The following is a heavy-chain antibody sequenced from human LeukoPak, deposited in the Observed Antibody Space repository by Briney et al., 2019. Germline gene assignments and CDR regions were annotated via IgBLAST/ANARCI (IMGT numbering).Heavy chain of an antibody. CDR1: GFTFSSYS. J-gene: IGHJ4*02. D-gene: IGHD6-13*01. CDR3: ARDTTWYSSYYFDY. CDR2: ISSSGASI. Sequence: PGGSPRLSCVASGFTFSSYSMNWVRQAPGKGLDWVAYISSSGASIYYADSVKGRFTISRDNDKHSLYLQMNTLRAEDTAIYYCARDTTWYSSYYFDYWGQGSLVTVSS. V-gene: IGHV3-48*01.